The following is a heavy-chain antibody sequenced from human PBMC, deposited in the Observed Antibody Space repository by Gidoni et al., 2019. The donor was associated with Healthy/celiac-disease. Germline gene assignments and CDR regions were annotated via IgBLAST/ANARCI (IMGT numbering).Heavy chain of an antibody. J-gene: IGHJ4*02. CDR3: ARVSVYSSGWYGSYYFDY. D-gene: IGHD6-19*01. V-gene: IGHV4-4*07. Sequence: QVQLQESGPGLVKPSETRSLTCTVSGGPISSYYWSWTRQPAGKGLEWIGRIYTSGSTNYNPSLKSRVTMSVYTSKTQFSLKLSSVTAADTAVYYCARVSVYSSGWYGSYYFDYWGQGTLVTVSS. CDR1: GGPISSYY. CDR2: IYTSGST.